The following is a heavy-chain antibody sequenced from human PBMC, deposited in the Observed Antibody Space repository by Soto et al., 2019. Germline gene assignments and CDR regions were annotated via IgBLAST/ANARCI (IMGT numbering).Heavy chain of an antibody. CDR3: ARGWLLRFLEWRNYGMDV. Sequence: VGSLRLSCAASGFTFSSYSMNWVRQAPWKGLEWVSSISSSSSYIYYADSVKGRFTISRDNAKNSLYLRMNSLRAEDTAVYYCARGWLLRFLEWRNYGMDVWGQGTTVTVSS. J-gene: IGHJ6*02. CDR2: ISSSSSYI. CDR1: GFTFSSYS. D-gene: IGHD3-3*01. V-gene: IGHV3-21*01.